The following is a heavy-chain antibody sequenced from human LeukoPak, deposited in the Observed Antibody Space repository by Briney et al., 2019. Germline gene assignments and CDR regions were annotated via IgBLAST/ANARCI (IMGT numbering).Heavy chain of an antibody. CDR1: GFTFSNYA. CDR2: LSSSGAST. J-gene: IGHJ4*02. D-gene: IGHD2-2*01. V-gene: IGHV3-23*01. Sequence: GGSLRLSCAASGFTFSNYAMRWVRQAPGEGLEWVSGLSSSGASTIYPDSVKGRFTIPRDKSKNPLHLQVNSLKAEDTAIYYCTKGCSTSIVCAYFDYWGQGTLVTVSS. CDR3: TKGCSTSIVCAYFDY.